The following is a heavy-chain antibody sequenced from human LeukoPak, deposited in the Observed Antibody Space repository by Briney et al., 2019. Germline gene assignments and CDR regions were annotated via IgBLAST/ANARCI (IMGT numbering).Heavy chain of an antibody. J-gene: IGHJ1*01. D-gene: IGHD3-10*01. CDR2: IKQDGSEK. CDR3: ARDTLLWLRGYFQH. CDR1: GFTFSSYW. Sequence: PGGSLRLSCAASGFTFSSYWMSWVRQAPGKGLEWVANIKQDGSEKYYVDSVKGRFTISRDNAKNSLYLQMNSLRAEDTAVYYCARDTLLWLRGYFQHWGQGTLVTVSS. V-gene: IGHV3-7*01.